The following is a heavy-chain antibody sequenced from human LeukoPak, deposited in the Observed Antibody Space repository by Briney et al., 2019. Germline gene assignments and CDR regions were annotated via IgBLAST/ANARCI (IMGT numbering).Heavy chain of an antibody. J-gene: IGHJ3*02. CDR2: INQDGSEK. V-gene: IGHV3-7*01. Sequence: PGGSLRLSCATSGFTFSSYWMSWVRQAPGKGLEWVAYINQDGSEKNYADSVKGRFTVSRDNAKNSLFLQMNSLRAEDTAVYYCARVPAGVIGMKDAFDMWGQGTMVTVSS. CDR3: ARVPAGVIGMKDAFDM. CDR1: GFTFSSYW. D-gene: IGHD3-16*02.